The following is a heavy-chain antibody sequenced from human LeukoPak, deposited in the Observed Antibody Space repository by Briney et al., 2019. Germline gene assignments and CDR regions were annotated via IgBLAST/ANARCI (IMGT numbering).Heavy chain of an antibody. Sequence: SETLSLTCTVSGGSISSYYWSWIRQPPGKGLEWIGYIYYSGSTNYNPSLKSRVTISVDTSKNQFSLKLSSVTAADTAVYYCARTAAAGNFDYWGQGTLVTVSS. J-gene: IGHJ4*02. D-gene: IGHD6-13*01. CDR1: GGSISSYY. CDR2: IYYSGST. CDR3: ARTAAAGNFDY. V-gene: IGHV4-59*08.